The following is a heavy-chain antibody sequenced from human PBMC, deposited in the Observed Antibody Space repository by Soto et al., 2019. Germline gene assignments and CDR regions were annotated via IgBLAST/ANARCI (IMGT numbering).Heavy chain of an antibody. CDR2: IWYDGSNK. CDR1: GFTFSSYG. Sequence: GGSLRLSCAASGFTFSSYGMHWVRQAPGKGLEWVAVIWYDGSNKYYADSVKGRFTISRDNSKNTLYLQMNSLRAEDTAVYYCARDGYSGYGNPFDPWGQGTLVTVSS. V-gene: IGHV3-33*01. CDR3: ARDGYSGYGNPFDP. D-gene: IGHD5-12*01. J-gene: IGHJ5*02.